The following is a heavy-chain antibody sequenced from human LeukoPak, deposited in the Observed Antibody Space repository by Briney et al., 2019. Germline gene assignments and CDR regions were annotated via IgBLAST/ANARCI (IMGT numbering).Heavy chain of an antibody. Sequence: SETLSLTCAVYGGSFSGYYWSWIRQPPGKGLEWIGETNHSGSTNYNPSLKSRVTISVDTSKNQFSLKLSSVTAADTAVYYCARVGEFCSGGSCYSVWFDPWGQGTLVTVSS. D-gene: IGHD2-15*01. CDR3: ARVGEFCSGGSCYSVWFDP. CDR1: GGSFSGYY. CDR2: TNHSGST. V-gene: IGHV4-34*01. J-gene: IGHJ5*02.